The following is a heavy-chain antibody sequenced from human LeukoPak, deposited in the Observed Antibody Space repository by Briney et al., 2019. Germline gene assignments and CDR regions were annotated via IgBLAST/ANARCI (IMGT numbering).Heavy chain of an antibody. J-gene: IGHJ3*02. D-gene: IGHD2-15*01. CDR2: IYHSGST. CDR1: GGSISSSSYY. V-gene: IGHV4-39*07. Sequence: PSETLSLTCTVSGGSISSSSYYWGWIRQPPGKGLEWIGSIYHSGSTYYNPSLKSRVTISVDKSKNQFSLKLSSVTAADTAVYYCASFGGGQTVGAFDIWGQGTMVTVSS. CDR3: ASFGGGQTVGAFDI.